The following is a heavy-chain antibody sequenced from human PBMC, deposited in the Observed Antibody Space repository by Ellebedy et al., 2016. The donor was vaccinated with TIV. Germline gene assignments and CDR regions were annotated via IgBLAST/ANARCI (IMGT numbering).Heavy chain of an antibody. D-gene: IGHD3-10*01. Sequence: GESLKISCAASGFTFSDYWMSWVRQAPGKGLEWVANIKQDGSEKWYVDSVKGRFTISRDNAKNSLYLQMSSLRAEDTVVYYCARDQGWAYPGSTRFDYWGQGTLVTVSS. J-gene: IGHJ4*03. CDR1: GFTFSDYW. CDR3: ARDQGWAYPGSTRFDY. V-gene: IGHV3-7*01. CDR2: IKQDGSEK.